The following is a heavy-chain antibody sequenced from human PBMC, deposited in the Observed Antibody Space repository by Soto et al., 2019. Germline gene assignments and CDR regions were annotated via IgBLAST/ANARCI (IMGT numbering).Heavy chain of an antibody. J-gene: IGHJ4*02. V-gene: IGHV1-69*12. D-gene: IGHD7-27*01. CDR2: IIPVFGTA. CDR3: APVDPLGY. CDR1: GGTFSSYA. Sequence: QVQLVQSGAEVKKPGSSVKVSCKASGGTFSSYAISWVRQAPGQGLEWMGGIIPVFGTAHYAQKFQGRVTRAADESTGTDSMELGSLSSEDTAVYYCAPVDPLGYWGQGTLVAVAA.